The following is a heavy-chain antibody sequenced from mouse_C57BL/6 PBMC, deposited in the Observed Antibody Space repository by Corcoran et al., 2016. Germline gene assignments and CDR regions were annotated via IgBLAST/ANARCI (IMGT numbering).Heavy chain of an antibody. D-gene: IGHD1-1*01. V-gene: IGHV1-50*01. Sequence: QVQLQQPGAELVKPGASVKLSCKASGYTFTSYWMQWVKQRPGQGLEWIGEIDPSDSYTNYNQKFKGKATLIVDTSSSTAYMQLSSLTSEDSAVYYCARSLYDYYAMDYWGQGTSVTVSS. CDR1: GYTFTSYW. J-gene: IGHJ4*01. CDR2: IDPSDSYT. CDR3: ARSLYDYYAMDY.